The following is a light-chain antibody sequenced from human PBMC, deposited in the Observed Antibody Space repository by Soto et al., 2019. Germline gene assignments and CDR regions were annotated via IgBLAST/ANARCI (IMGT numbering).Light chain of an antibody. J-gene: IGKJ3*01. CDR3: QQYGSSPEIS. V-gene: IGKV3-20*01. CDR2: GAS. Sequence: PGEIATLSCRASQTISDNYLAWYQQKPGQSPRLLISGASIRAPGIPDRFSGSGSETDFTLTISRLEPEDFAFYYCQQYGSSPEISFGPGTKVDIK. CDR1: QTISDNY.